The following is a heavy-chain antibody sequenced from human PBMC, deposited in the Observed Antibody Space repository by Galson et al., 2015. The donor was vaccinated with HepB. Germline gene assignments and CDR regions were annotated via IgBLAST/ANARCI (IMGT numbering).Heavy chain of an antibody. CDR3: VKGPPHYYDSEGVEDS. CDR1: GFTFSRSA. Sequence: SLRLSCAASGFTFSRSAIHWVRQAPGKGLEYVSAISSDGGNTYYADSVKGRFTISRDISKSTLYLQMSSLRTEDTAVYYCVKGPPHYYDSEGVEDSWGQGTLVTVSS. J-gene: IGHJ4*02. CDR2: ISSDGGNT. D-gene: IGHD3-10*01. V-gene: IGHV3-64D*06.